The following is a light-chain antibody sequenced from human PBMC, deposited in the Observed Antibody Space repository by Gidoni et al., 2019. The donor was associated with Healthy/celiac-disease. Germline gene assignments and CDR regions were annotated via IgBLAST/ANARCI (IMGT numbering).Light chain of an antibody. CDR2: AAS. J-gene: IGKJ2*01. Sequence: DTQMTQFPSSLSESVGDRFTINCRANKSISSYLNWYQQKPGKAPKLLIYAASSLQSGVPSRFSGSGSGTDFTLTISSLQPEDFATYYCQQSYSPLYTFGQGTKLDIK. CDR3: QQSYSPLYT. CDR1: KSISSY. V-gene: IGKV1-39*01.